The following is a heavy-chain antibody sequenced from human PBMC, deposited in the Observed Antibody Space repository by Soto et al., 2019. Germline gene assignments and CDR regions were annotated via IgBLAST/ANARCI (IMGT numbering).Heavy chain of an antibody. CDR3: ARESEDLTSNFDY. Sequence: GGSLSLSCAASGFTFTRYSMNWVRQAPGKGLEWVSSISSTTNYIYYGDSMKGRFTISRDNAKNSLYLEMNSLRAEDTAVYYCARESEDLTSNFDYWGQGTLVTVSS. V-gene: IGHV3-21*06. J-gene: IGHJ4*02. CDR1: GFTFTRYS. CDR2: ISSTTNYI.